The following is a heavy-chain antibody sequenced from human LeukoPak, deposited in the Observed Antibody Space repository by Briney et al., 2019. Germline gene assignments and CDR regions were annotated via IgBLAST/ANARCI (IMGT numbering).Heavy chain of an antibody. CDR2: IHYRGSH. CDR1: GGLHSSYH. V-gene: IGHV4-59*01. D-gene: IGHD4-23*01. J-gene: IGHJ4*02. Sequence: SETLSLTCTVSGGLHSSYHWIWIREPPGEGLEWIGHIHYRGSHNYNPSLKSRVTISVDTSKNQFSLKLSSVTAADTAVYYCTRDVGGKDDYWGQGTLVTVSS. CDR3: TRDVGGKDDY.